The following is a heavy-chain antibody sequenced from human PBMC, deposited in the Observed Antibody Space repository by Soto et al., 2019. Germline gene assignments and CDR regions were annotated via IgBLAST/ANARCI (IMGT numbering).Heavy chain of an antibody. Sequence: PSETLSLTCNASGGSITSSGSAWGWIRQSPGKGLEWIGTIDYSGNIYYIPSLKSRITISVDTSKNQNSLKLSSVTAADTAVYYCARHIHNQGFEYYFDSWGQGTLVTVSS. J-gene: IGHJ4*02. CDR3: ARHIHNQGFEYYFDS. CDR2: IDYSGNI. D-gene: IGHD1-1*01. V-gene: IGHV4-39*01. CDR1: GGSITSSGSA.